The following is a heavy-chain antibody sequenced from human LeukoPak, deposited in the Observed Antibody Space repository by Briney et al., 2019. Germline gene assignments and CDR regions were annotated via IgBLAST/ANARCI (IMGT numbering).Heavy chain of an antibody. J-gene: IGHJ4*02. D-gene: IGHD2-15*01. V-gene: IGHV3-66*01. CDR1: GFTFSSYS. CDR2: IYSGGSA. CDR3: ARAAPSGYFDY. Sequence: GGSLRLSCAASGFTFSSYSMNWVRQAPGKGPEWVLVIYSGGSAYYADSVKGRFTISRDNSKNTLYLQMNSLRAEDTAVYYCARAAPSGYFDYWGQGTLVTVSS.